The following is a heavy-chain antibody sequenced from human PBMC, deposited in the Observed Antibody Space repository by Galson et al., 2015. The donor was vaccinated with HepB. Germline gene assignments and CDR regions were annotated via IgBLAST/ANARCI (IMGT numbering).Heavy chain of an antibody. D-gene: IGHD3-3*01. V-gene: IGHV3-30-3*01. CDR3: ARVGYYDFWSGYYPLYYYGMDV. Sequence: SLRLSCAASGFTFSSYAMHWVRQAPGKGLEWVAVISYDGSNKYYADSVKGRFTISRDNSKNTLYLQMNSLRAEDTAVYYCARVGYYDFWSGYYPLYYYGMDVWGQGTTVTVSS. CDR1: GFTFSSYA. J-gene: IGHJ6*02. CDR2: ISYDGSNK.